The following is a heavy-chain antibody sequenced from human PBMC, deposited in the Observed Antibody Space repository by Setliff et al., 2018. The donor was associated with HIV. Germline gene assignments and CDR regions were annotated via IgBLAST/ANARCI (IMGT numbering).Heavy chain of an antibody. CDR1: GGSFSDYF. V-gene: IGHV4-34*11. CDR3: ARVSSTWFVDS. Sequence: SETLSLTCAVYGGSFSDYFWTWIRQPPGKGLEWIGYIYLSGSTHYSPSLKSRVTISADTSKNQISLRLTSVTAADTAVYFCARVSSTWFVDSWGRGTLVTVSS. D-gene: IGHD6-13*01. J-gene: IGHJ4*02. CDR2: IYLSGST.